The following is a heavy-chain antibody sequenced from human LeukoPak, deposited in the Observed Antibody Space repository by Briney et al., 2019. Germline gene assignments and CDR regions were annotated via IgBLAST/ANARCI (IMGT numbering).Heavy chain of an antibody. CDR1: GGSFSGYY. CDR2: INHSGST. CDR3: ARDGYNSAPFDY. J-gene: IGHJ4*02. V-gene: IGHV4-34*01. D-gene: IGHD5-24*01. Sequence: SETLSLTCAVYGGSFSGYYWSWIRQPPGKGLEWIGEINHSGSTNYNPSLKSRVTISVDTSKNQFSLKLSSVTAADTAIYYCARDGYNSAPFDYWGPGTLVTVSS.